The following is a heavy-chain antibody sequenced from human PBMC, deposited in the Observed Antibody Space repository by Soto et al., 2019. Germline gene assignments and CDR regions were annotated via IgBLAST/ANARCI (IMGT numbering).Heavy chain of an antibody. J-gene: IGHJ6*02. CDR2: ISYDGSNK. CDR3: AKDLRMRYYYYGMDV. CDR1: GFTFSSYG. D-gene: IGHD2-15*01. Sequence: QVQLVESGGGVVQPGRSLRLSCAASGFTFSSYGMHWVRQAPGKGLECVAVISYDGSNKYYADSVKGRFTISRDNSKNKLYLQMNSLRAEDTAVYYCAKDLRMRYYYYGMDVWGQGTTVTVSS. V-gene: IGHV3-30*18.